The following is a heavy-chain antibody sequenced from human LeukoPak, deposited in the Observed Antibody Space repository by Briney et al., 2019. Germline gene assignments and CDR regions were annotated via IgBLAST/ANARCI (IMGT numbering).Heavy chain of an antibody. J-gene: IGHJ4*02. Sequence: GESLLISSKGSGYSFTSYWICWVRQMPGKGLEWRGIMYPGNSDTRYSPSFQGQATISVDKSISTAYLQWSSLKASDTAMYYCGRHLYGGNSAIDYWGQGTLVTVSS. V-gene: IGHV5-51*01. D-gene: IGHD4-23*01. CDR1: GYSFTSYW. CDR3: GRHLYGGNSAIDY. CDR2: MYPGNSDT.